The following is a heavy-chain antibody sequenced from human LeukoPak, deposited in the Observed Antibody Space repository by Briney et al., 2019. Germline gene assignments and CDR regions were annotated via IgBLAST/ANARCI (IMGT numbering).Heavy chain of an antibody. Sequence: PGGSLRLSCAASGLTFSTYAMSWVRQAPGKGLEWVSGISGSGGSTYYADSVKGRFTISRDNSKNTLYVQMNSLRAEDTAVYYCATLDIAVAGTWWFDAWGQGTLVTVSS. CDR3: ATLDIAVAGTWWFDA. D-gene: IGHD6-19*01. V-gene: IGHV3-23*01. CDR2: ISGSGGST. CDR1: GLTFSTYA. J-gene: IGHJ5*02.